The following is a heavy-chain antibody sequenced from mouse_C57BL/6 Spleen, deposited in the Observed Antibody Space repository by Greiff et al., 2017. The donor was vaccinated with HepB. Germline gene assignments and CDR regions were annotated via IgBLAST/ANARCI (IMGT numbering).Heavy chain of an antibody. J-gene: IGHJ1*03. CDR3: VRTGIITTVVAKGYFDV. CDR1: GYTFTSYW. D-gene: IGHD1-1*01. V-gene: IGHV1-69*01. CDR2: IDPSDSYT. Sequence: QVQLQQPGAELVMPGASVKLSCKASGYTFTSYWMHWVKQRPGQGLEWIGEIDPSDSYTNYNQKFKGKSTLTVDKSSSTAYMQLSSLTSEDSAVYYCVRTGIITTVVAKGYFDVWGTGTTVTVSS.